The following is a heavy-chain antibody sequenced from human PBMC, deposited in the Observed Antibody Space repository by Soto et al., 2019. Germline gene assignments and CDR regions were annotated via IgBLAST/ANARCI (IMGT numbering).Heavy chain of an antibody. CDR3: ARDYYDSSGYYAYLGY. J-gene: IGHJ4*02. V-gene: IGHV3-48*01. Sequence: EVQLVESGGGLVQPGGSLRLSCAASGFTFSSYSMNWVRQAPGKGLEWVSYISSSSSTIYYADSVKGRFTISRDNAKNSLYLQMNSLRAGDTAVYYCARDYYDSSGYYAYLGYWGQGTLVTVSS. D-gene: IGHD3-22*01. CDR2: ISSSSSTI. CDR1: GFTFSSYS.